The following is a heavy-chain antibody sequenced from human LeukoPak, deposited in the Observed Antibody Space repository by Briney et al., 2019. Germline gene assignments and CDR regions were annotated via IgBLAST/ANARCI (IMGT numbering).Heavy chain of an antibody. CDR3: ARDPDYGSGSEFDY. D-gene: IGHD3-10*01. CDR1: GYTFTSYG. J-gene: IGHJ4*02. Sequence: ASVKVSCKASGYTFTSYGISWVRQAPGQWLEWMGWINPNSGGTNYAQKFQGWVTMTRDTSISTAYMELSRLRSDDTAVYYCARDPDYGSGSEFDYWGQGTLVTVSS. V-gene: IGHV1-2*04. CDR2: INPNSGGT.